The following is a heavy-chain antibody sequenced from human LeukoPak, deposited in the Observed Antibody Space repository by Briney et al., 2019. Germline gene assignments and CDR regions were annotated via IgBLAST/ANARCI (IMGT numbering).Heavy chain of an antibody. CDR2: LSASCGNT. V-gene: IGHV3-23*01. D-gene: IGHD2-15*01. CDR3: SKGGTAVLVDDY. CDR1: GFTFRTYF. Sequence: PGGSLRLSCAGSGFTFRTYFMSWVRQAPGKGLEWVSTLSASCGNTFYSDSVKGRFTISRDNSSNRVDLQINSLRFEDTAVYYCSKGGTAVLVDDYWGQGTLVTVSS. J-gene: IGHJ4*02.